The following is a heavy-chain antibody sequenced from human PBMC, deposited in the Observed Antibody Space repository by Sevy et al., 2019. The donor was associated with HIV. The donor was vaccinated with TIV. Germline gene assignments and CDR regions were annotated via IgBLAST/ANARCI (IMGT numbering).Heavy chain of an antibody. CDR2: ISGSALTT. CDR3: AIDTGSTPGLMDV. Sequence: GGSLRLSCAASGFTFDSYAMNWVRQAPGKGLEWVSAISGSALTTYYAGSVKGRFTISRDNSKNTLYLQMNSLRAEDKALYYYAIDTGSTPGLMDVWGRETTATVPS. J-gene: IGHJ6*02. D-gene: IGHD2-8*02. V-gene: IGHV3-23*01. CDR1: GFTFDSYA.